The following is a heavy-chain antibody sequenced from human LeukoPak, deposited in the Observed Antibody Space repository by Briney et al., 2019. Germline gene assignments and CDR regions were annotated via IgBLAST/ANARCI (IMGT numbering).Heavy chain of an antibody. CDR1: GGSISSGSYY. J-gene: IGHJ4*02. CDR2: IYTSGST. V-gene: IGHV4-61*02. CDR3: ARAKWFGELLWFDY. D-gene: IGHD3-10*01. Sequence: PSETLSLTCTVSGGSISSGSYYWSWIRQPAGKGLEWIGRIYTSGSTNYNPSLKSRVTISVDTSKNQFSLKLSSVTAADTAVYYCARAKWFGELLWFDYWGQGTLVTVSS.